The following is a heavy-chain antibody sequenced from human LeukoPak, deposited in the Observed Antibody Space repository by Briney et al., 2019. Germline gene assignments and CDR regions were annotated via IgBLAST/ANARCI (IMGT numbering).Heavy chain of an antibody. J-gene: IGHJ4*02. CDR2: INPNSGGT. D-gene: IGHD3-10*01. Sequence: ASVTVSCKASGYTFTAYYMHWVRQAPGQGLEWMGWINPNSGGTNSSQKFQDRVTLTRDTSISTAYMELGSLRSDDTAIYYCARAYGSGSSYHPDYWGQGTLVTVSS. V-gene: IGHV1-2*02. CDR1: GYTFTAYY. CDR3: ARAYGSGSSYHPDY.